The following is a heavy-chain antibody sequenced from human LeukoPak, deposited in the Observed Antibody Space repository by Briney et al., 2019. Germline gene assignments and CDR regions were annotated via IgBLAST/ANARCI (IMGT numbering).Heavy chain of an antibody. CDR3: ARYDYTNDAFDI. Sequence: GGSLRLSCAASGFTFSDYYMSWIRQAPGKGLEWVSYLSGSSSTKKYADSVKGRFTISRDNAKNSLFLRMTSLRAEDTAVYYCARYDYTNDAFDIWGQGTMVTVSS. J-gene: IGHJ3*02. CDR1: GFTFSDYY. CDR2: LSGSSSTK. D-gene: IGHD5-12*01. V-gene: IGHV3-11*04.